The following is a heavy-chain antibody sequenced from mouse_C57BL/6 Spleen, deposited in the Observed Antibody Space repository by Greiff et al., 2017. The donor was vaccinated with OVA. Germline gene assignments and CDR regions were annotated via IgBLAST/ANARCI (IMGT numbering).Heavy chain of an antibody. Sequence: QLQQPGAELVRPGSSVKLSCKASGYTFTSYWMDWVKQRPGQGLEWIGNIYPSDSETHYNQKFKDKATLTVDKSSSTAYMQLSSLTSEDSAVYYCARTYYSNYFDYWGQGTTLTVSS. CDR2: IYPSDSET. J-gene: IGHJ2*01. CDR1: GYTFTSYW. V-gene: IGHV1-61*01. D-gene: IGHD2-5*01. CDR3: ARTYYSNYFDY.